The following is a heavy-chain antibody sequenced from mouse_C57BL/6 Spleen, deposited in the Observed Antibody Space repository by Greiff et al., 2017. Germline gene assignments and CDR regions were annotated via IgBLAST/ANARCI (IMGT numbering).Heavy chain of an antibody. V-gene: IGHV1-82*01. CDR2: IYPGDGDT. CDR3: ARDYYGSSHFDD. D-gene: IGHD1-1*01. CDR1: GYAFSSSW. Sequence: QVQLQQSGPELVKPGASVKISCKASGYAFSSSWMNWVKQRPGKGLEWIGRIYPGDGDTNYNGKFKGKATLTADKSSSTAYMQLSSLTSEDSAVYFCARDYYGSSHFDDWGQGTTLTVSS. J-gene: IGHJ2*01.